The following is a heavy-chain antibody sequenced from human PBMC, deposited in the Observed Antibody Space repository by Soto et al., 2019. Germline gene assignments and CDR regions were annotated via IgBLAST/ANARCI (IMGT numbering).Heavy chain of an antibody. V-gene: IGHV3-7*01. D-gene: IGHD6-19*01. J-gene: IGHJ4*01. CDR1: GFSFSSYW. Sequence: PGGSLRLSCAASGFSFSSYWMSWVRQASGKGLEWVANIKQDGSEKYYVDSVKGRFTLSRDNAKNSPQLQMSSLRDEDTAIYFCARVAYGNGWIFDYWGQGTLVTVSS. CDR2: IKQDGSEK. CDR3: ARVAYGNGWIFDY.